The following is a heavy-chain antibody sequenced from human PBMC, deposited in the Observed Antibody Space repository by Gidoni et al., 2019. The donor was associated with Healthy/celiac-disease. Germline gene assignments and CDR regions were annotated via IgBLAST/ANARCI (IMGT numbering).Heavy chain of an antibody. CDR1: GFTFSSFG. CDR2: ISYDGSNK. V-gene: IGHV3-30*18. Sequence: QLVESGGGVVKPGRSLRLSCAASGFTFSSFGMPWVRKDPGKGLEWVAVISYDGSNKYYADAVKGRFTISRENSKNTLYLQMNSLRAEDTAVYYCEKDPDVELPVDYWGQGTLVTVSS. J-gene: IGHJ4*02. CDR3: EKDPDVELPVDY. D-gene: IGHD1-26*01.